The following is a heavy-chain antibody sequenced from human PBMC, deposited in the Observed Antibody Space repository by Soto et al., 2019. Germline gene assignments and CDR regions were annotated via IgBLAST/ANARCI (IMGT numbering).Heavy chain of an antibody. V-gene: IGHV1-46*01. CDR1: GYTFTSYY. J-gene: IGHJ6*02. CDR2: INPSGGST. D-gene: IGHD6-19*01. Sequence: QVQLVQSGAEVKKPGASVKVSCKASGYTFTSYYMHWVRQAPGQGLEWMGIINPSGGSTSYAQKFQVRVIMTRDTSTSTVYMELSSLRSEDTAVYYCARDRSLPGGMDVWGQGTTVTVSS. CDR3: ARDRSLPGGMDV.